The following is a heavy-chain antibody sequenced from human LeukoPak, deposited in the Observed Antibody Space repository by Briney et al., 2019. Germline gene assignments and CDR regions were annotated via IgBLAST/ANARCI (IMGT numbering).Heavy chain of an antibody. J-gene: IGHJ5*02. CDR3: ARVTDPRYNWFDP. V-gene: IGHV4-4*07. D-gene: IGHD2-21*02. CDR1: GGSISSYY. Sequence: PSETLSLTCTVSGGSISSYYWTWIRQPAGKGPEWIGRIHASGSTNYNPSLKSRVNMSVATSKNQFSLRLNSVTAADTAVYYCARVTDPRYNWFDPWGQGTLVTVSS. CDR2: IHASGST.